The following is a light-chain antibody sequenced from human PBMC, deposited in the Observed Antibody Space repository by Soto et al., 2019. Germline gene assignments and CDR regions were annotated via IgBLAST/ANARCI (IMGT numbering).Light chain of an antibody. CDR2: DVS. CDR1: SSNVGGSNS. CDR3: SSYTSISSTPVV. V-gene: IGLV2-14*01. Sequence: QSALTQPASVSGSPGQSITISCTGTSSNVGGSNSVSWYQQHPGKAPKLMIYDVSKWPSGVSNRFSGSKSGNTASLTISGLQAEDEADYYCSSYTSISSTPVVFGGGTKLTVL. J-gene: IGLJ2*01.